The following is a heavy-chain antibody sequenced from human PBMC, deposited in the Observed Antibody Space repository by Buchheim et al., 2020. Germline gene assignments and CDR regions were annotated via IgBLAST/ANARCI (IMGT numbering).Heavy chain of an antibody. CDR3: ARGGGYCIDF. CDR2: VLHSGST. V-gene: IGHV4-4*02. CDR1: GDSVTRDRW. Sequence: QVQLQQWGAGLLKPSGTLSLTCGVSGDSVTRDRWWNWVRQPPGGGLEWIGEVLHSGSTNYNPSLRNRVTISLDKSRNQVSLQLTSVTAADTALYFCARGGGYCIDFWGHGTL. D-gene: IGHD2-21*02. J-gene: IGHJ4*01.